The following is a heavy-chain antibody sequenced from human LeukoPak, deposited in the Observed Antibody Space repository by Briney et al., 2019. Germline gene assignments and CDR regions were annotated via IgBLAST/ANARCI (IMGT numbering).Heavy chain of an antibody. D-gene: IGHD6-13*01. Sequence: SGPTLVKPTQTLTLTCTFSGFSLSTSGVGVGWIRQPPGKALEWLALIYWDDDKRYSPSLKSRLTITKDTSKNQVVLTMTNMDPVDTATYYCARAGIAAAGYPLDYWGQGTLVTVSS. J-gene: IGHJ4*02. V-gene: IGHV2-5*02. CDR1: GFSLSTSGVG. CDR2: IYWDDDK. CDR3: ARAGIAAAGYPLDY.